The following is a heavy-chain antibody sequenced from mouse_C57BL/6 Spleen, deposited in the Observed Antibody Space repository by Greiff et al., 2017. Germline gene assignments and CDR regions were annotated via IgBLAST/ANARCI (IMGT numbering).Heavy chain of an antibody. J-gene: IGHJ3*01. CDR1: GFTFSSYA. D-gene: IGHD2-4*01. CDR3: TRDGYYDYDGAWFAY. V-gene: IGHV5-9-1*02. Sequence: EVNLVESGEGLVKPGGSLKLSCAASGFTFSSYAMSWVRQTPEKRLEWVAYISSGGDYIYYADTVKGRFTISRDNARNTLYLQMSSLKSEDTAMYYCTRDGYYDYDGAWFAYWGQGTLVTVSA. CDR2: ISSGGDYI.